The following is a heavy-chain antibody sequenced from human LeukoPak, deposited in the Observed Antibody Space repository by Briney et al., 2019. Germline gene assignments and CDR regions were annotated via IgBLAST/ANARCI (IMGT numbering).Heavy chain of an antibody. V-gene: IGHV3-11*01. CDR1: GFTFSDYY. J-gene: IGHJ4*02. CDR3: AAGGDRYGDFDY. CDR2: ISSSDYRT. D-gene: IGHD4-17*01. Sequence: GGSLRLSCAASGFTFSDYYMTWIRQAPGKGLEWVSYISSSDYRTNYADSVKGRFTISRDNAKNSLYLQMNSLRAEDTAVYYCAAGGDRYGDFDYWGQGTLVTVSS.